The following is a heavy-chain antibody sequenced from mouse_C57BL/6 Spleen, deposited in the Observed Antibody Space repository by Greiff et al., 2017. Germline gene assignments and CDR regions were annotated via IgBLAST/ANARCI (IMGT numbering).Heavy chain of an antibody. D-gene: IGHD2-1*01. Sequence: QVQLQQSGAELARPGASVKLSCKASGYTFTSYGISWVKQRTGQGLEWIGEIYPRSGNTYYNEKFKGKATLTADKSSSTAYMALRSLTSEDSAVYFCASPSYGNFDYWGQGTTLAVSS. V-gene: IGHV1-81*01. J-gene: IGHJ2*01. CDR1: GYTFTSYG. CDR3: ASPSYGNFDY. CDR2: IYPRSGNT.